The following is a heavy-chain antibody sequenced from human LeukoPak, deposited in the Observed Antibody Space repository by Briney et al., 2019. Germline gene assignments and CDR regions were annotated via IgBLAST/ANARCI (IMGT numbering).Heavy chain of an antibody. CDR1: GFTFSSYS. CDR2: ISSSSSYI. Sequence: GSLRLSCAASGFTFSSYSMNWVRQAPGKGLEWVSSISSSSSYIYYADSVKGRFTISRDNAKNSLYLQMNSLRAEDTAVYYCARGWELLFLSPFDYWGQGTLVTVSS. J-gene: IGHJ4*02. D-gene: IGHD1-26*01. CDR3: ARGWELLFLSPFDY. V-gene: IGHV3-21*01.